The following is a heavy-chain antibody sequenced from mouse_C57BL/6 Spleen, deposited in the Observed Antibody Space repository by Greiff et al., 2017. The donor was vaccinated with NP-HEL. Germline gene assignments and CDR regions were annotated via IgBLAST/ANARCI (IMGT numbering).Heavy chain of an antibody. CDR1: GFTFSDYY. CDR3: ARQGLRNGAMDY. CDR2: ISNGGGST. V-gene: IGHV5-12*01. J-gene: IGHJ4*01. D-gene: IGHD1-1*01. Sequence: EVMLVESGGGLVQPGGSLKLSCAASGFTFSDYYMYWVRQTPEKRLEWVAYISNGGGSTYYPDTVKGRFTISRDNAKNTLYLQMSRLKSEDTAMYYCARQGLRNGAMDYWGQGTSVTVSS.